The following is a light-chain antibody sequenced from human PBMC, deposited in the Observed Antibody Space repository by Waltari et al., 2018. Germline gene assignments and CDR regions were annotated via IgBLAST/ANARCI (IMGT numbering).Light chain of an antibody. V-gene: IGKV1-12*01. J-gene: IGKJ1*01. CDR1: QDISRW. Sequence: DIQMTQSPSSVSASVGDRVTITCRTSQDISRWLAWYQQKPGKAPKLLIYAASTLRSGVPSRFSGSGSGTDFTLTISSLQAEDVAVYYCQQYYNSPRTFGQGTKVEIK. CDR3: QQYYNSPRT. CDR2: AAS.